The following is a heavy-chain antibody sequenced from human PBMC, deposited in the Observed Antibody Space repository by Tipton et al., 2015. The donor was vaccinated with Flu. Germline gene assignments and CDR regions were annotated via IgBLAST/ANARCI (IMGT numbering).Heavy chain of an antibody. CDR3: ARSTYYYGSGSSDY. CDR1: GDSLNSDYY. Sequence: LRLSCAVSGDSLNSDYYWGWIRQPPGKGLEWIGNVHRSGSSYYNPSLKSRVTMSVDTSKINFSLRLTSVTAADTAVYYCARSTYYYGSGSSDYWGQGTLVTVSS. D-gene: IGHD3-10*01. CDR2: VHRSGSS. V-gene: IGHV4-38-2*01. J-gene: IGHJ4*02.